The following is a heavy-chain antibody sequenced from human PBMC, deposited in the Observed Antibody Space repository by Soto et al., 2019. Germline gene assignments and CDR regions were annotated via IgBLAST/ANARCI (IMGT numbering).Heavy chain of an antibody. CDR2: ISAYNGNT. J-gene: IGHJ4*02. Sequence: VSLKVSCKASGDTFTSYGISWVRQAPGQGLEWMGWISAYNGNTNYAQKLQGRVTMTTDTSTSTAYMELRSLRSDDTAVYYCARDPVASLVVVIPTSPYFDYWGQGTLVTVS. V-gene: IGHV1-18*01. CDR3: ARDPVASLVVVIPTSPYFDY. D-gene: IGHD3-22*01. CDR1: GDTFTSYG.